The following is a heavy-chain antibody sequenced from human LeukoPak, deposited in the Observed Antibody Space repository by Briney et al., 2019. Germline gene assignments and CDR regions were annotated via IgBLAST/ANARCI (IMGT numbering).Heavy chain of an antibody. J-gene: IGHJ4*02. CDR2: MNPNSGVT. D-gene: IGHD2-2*01. CDR1: GYTITVNY. V-gene: IGHV1-2*02. Sequence: ASVKVSCKPSGYTITVNYLHWVRQAPGQGLEWVGWMNPNSGVTVYAQNFQGRVTMTRDTSISTAYMELSSLTSDDTAVYYCTRGAGTSWFDYWGQGAWSPSPQ. CDR3: TRGAGTSWFDY.